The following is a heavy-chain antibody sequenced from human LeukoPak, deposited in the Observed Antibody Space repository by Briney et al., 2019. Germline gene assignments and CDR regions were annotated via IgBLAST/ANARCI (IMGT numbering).Heavy chain of an antibody. CDR1: GYTFTGYY. V-gene: IGHV1-2*02. CDR3: ARVRYYYDSSGPFDP. CDR2: INPNSGGT. D-gene: IGHD3-22*01. Sequence: ASVKVSCKASGYTFTGYYMHWARQAPGQGLEWMGWINPNSGGTNYAQKFQGKVTMTRDTSISTAYMELSRLRSDDTAVYYCARVRYYYDSSGPFDPWGQGTLVTVSS. J-gene: IGHJ5*02.